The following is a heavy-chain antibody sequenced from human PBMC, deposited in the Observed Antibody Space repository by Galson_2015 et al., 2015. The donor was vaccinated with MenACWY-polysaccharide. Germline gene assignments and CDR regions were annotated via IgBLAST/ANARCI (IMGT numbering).Heavy chain of an antibody. CDR3: ARGGKYYYDSSGYLNWFDP. CDR1: GYSFSSYD. J-gene: IGHJ5*02. CDR2: MNPNSGNT. V-gene: IGHV1-8*01. Sequence: CKASGYSFSSYDINWVRQTTGQGLEWMGWMNPNSGNTGYAQKFQGRVTMTRNTSISIAYMELSSLRSEDTAVYYCARGGKYYYDSSGYLNWFDPWGLGTLVTVSS. D-gene: IGHD3-22*01.